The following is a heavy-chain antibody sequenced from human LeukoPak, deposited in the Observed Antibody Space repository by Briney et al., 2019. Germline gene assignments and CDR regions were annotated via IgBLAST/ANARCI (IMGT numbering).Heavy chain of an antibody. J-gene: IGHJ4*02. V-gene: IGHV3-30*04. D-gene: IGHD3-3*01. Sequence: GGSLRLSCVASGLAFSSYSMHWVRQAPGKGLEWVGVISYDGSDEYYTDSVKGRFTIFRDNSKNTVYLQMNSLRADDTAVYYCARDFTPEWFDIHWGQGTLVTVSS. CDR1: GLAFSSYS. CDR2: ISYDGSDE. CDR3: ARDFTPEWFDIH.